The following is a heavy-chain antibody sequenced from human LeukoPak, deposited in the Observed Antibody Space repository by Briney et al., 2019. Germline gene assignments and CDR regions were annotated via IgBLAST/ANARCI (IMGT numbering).Heavy chain of an antibody. CDR3: ARQSRDDAFDI. CDR2: INPDSDYR. Sequence: ASVKDSCKASGYTFTGYNMHWVRQAPGHGLEWMGWINPDSDYRYYAQRFQGRVTMTRDTSINTAYMQLNRLQSDDTAIYYCARQSRDDAFDIWGQGTMVTVSS. J-gene: IGHJ3*02. CDR1: GYTFTGYN. V-gene: IGHV1-2*02. D-gene: IGHD5-24*01.